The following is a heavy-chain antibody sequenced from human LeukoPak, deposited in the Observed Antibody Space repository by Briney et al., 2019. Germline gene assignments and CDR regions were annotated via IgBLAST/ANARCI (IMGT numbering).Heavy chain of an antibody. J-gene: IGHJ5*02. CDR3: ARDRSPYWFDP. CDR1: GFTFSTYA. V-gene: IGHV3-64*01. CDR2: ISSNGGTT. Sequence: GGSLRLSCAASGFTFSTYAMHWVRRAPGKGLEYVSAISSNGGTTYYANSVKGRFTISRDNAKNTLFLQMNSLRAEDTAVYYCARDRSPYWFDPWGQGTLVTVSS.